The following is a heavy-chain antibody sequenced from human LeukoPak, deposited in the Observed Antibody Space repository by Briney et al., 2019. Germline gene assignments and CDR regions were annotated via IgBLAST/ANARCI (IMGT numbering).Heavy chain of an antibody. J-gene: IGHJ4*02. D-gene: IGHD5-12*01. CDR3: AKSPGGYSGPFWD. V-gene: IGHV3-11*04. CDR2: IRTSGTAL. Sequence: PGGSLRLSCAASGFTFSDYYMSWVRQAPGKGLGWVSYIRTSGTALYYADCVKGRFTISRDKAKNSLYLQMTSLRVEDTAVYYCAKSPGGYSGPFWDWGQGTLVTVSS. CDR1: GFTFSDYY.